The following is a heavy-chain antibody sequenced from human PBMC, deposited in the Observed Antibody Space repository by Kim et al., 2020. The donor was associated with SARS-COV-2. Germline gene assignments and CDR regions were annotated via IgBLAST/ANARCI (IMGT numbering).Heavy chain of an antibody. V-gene: IGHV4-38-2*02. CDR2: MYHSGST. J-gene: IGHJ4*02. CDR1: GYAISSGYF. D-gene: IGHD3-10*01. Sequence: SETLSLTCSVSGYAISSGYFWGWIRQPPGKGLEWIGSMYHSGSTFYNPSLKSRVTISVDTSKNQFSLQLNSVTAVDTAVYYCARYPGSGNRYFDSWGQGT. CDR3: ARYPGSGNRYFDS.